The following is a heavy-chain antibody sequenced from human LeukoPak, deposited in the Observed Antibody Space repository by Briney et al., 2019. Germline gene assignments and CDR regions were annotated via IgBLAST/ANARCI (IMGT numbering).Heavy chain of an antibody. Sequence: PGGSLRLSCAASGFTFSSYGMQWVRQAPGKGLEWVAFIRYDGSNEYYADSVKGRFTISRDNSKNTLYLQMNSLRAEDTAVYYCARDLGSGWFVAAGTWRQGTLVTVCS. CDR1: GFTFSSYG. V-gene: IGHV3-30*02. D-gene: IGHD6-19*01. J-gene: IGHJ5*02. CDR2: IRYDGSNE. CDR3: ARDLGSGWFVAAGT.